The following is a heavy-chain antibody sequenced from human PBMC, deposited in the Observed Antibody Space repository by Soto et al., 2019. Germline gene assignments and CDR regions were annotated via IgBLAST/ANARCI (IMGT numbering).Heavy chain of an antibody. CDR3: ARGTMLRAVGFDI. CDR2: IYHSGTT. J-gene: IGHJ3*02. Sequence: SDTLSLTCAVSGCSIRSSNWWSWVRQPPGKGLEWIGEIYHSGTTNYNPSLKSRVTISVGKSKNQFSLKLSSVTAADTAVYYCARGTMLRAVGFDIWGQGTLVT. D-gene: IGHD3-10*01. V-gene: IGHV4-4*02. CDR1: GCSIRSSNW.